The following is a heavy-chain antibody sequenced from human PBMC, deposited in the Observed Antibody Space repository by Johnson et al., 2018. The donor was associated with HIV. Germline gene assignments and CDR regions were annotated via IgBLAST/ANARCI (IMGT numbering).Heavy chain of an antibody. V-gene: IGHV3-49*04. CDR2: IRSKAYGGTT. J-gene: IGHJ3*02. CDR1: GFTFGDYA. Sequence: VQLVESGGGLVQPGRSLRLPCTASGFTFGDYAMSWVRQAPGKGLEWVGFIRSKAYGGTTEYAASVKGRFTISRDDSKSIAYLQMNSLKNEDTAVYYCTRGKGQLGPGWDAFGIWGQGTMVTVSS. D-gene: IGHD6-6*01. CDR3: TRGKGQLGPGWDAFGI.